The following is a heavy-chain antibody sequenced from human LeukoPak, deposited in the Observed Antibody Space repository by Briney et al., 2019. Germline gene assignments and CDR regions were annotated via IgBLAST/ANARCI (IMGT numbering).Heavy chain of an antibody. Sequence: GRSLRLSCAASGFTFSSYGMHWVRQAPGKGLEWVAVISYDGSNKYYADSVKGRFTISRDNSKNTLYLQMNSLRAEDTAVYYCAKDLRRYCTNGVCSNFDYWGQGTLVTVSS. CDR3: AKDLRRYCTNGVCSNFDY. J-gene: IGHJ4*02. V-gene: IGHV3-30*18. CDR1: GFTFSSYG. D-gene: IGHD2-8*01. CDR2: ISYDGSNK.